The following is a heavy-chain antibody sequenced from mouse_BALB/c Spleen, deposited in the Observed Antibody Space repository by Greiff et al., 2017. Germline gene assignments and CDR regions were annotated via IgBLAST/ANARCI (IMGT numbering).Heavy chain of an antibody. CDR2: IDPSDSET. Sequence: VQLQQPGAELVKPGAPVKLSCKASGYTFTSYWMNWVKQRPGRGLEWIGRIDPSDSETHYNQKFKDKATLTVDKSSSTAYIQLSSLTSEDSAVYYCARERGVDYAMDYWGQGTSVTVSS. CDR1: GYTFTSYW. CDR3: ARERGVDYAMDY. V-gene: IGHV1-69*02. J-gene: IGHJ4*01.